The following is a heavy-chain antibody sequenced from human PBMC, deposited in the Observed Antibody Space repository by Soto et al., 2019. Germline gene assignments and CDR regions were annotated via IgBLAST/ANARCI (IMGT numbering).Heavy chain of an antibody. CDR2: IYYSGGT. Sequence: SETLSLTCTVSGGSISSYYWSWIRQPPGKGLEWIGYIYYSGGTNYNPSPKSRVTISIDTSKNQFSLKLSSVTAADTAVYYCARGTVTIDWFDPWGQGTLVTVSS. J-gene: IGHJ5*02. D-gene: IGHD1-7*01. CDR1: GGSISSYY. CDR3: ARGTVTIDWFDP. V-gene: IGHV4-59*01.